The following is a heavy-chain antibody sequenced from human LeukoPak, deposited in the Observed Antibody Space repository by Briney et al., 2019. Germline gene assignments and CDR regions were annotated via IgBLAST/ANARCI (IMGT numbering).Heavy chain of an antibody. CDR2: VSSSSSYI. J-gene: IGHJ4*02. D-gene: IGHD3-22*01. V-gene: IGHV3-21*04. Sequence: GSPRLSCAASGFTFSSYSMNWVRQAPGKGLELVSSVSSSSSYIYYADSVKVRFTITRDNSKITLYLQMNSLRAEDTAVYYCAKGQGLNLPFDYWGQGTLVTVSS. CDR1: GFTFSSYS. CDR3: AKGQGLNLPFDY.